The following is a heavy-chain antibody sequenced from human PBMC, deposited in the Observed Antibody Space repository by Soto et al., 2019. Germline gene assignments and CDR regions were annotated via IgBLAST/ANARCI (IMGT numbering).Heavy chain of an antibody. CDR3: VRDPGQDEAMDY. Sequence: QVQVVESGGGVVQPGRSLKLSCAASGFTFSNFGMHWVRQAPGKGLEWVAVIWHDGKEKYYADSAKGRSTISRDNSRNTLYRQVNSLRAEETGVEECVRDPGQDEAMDYWGQGTLVTVSS. CDR2: IWHDGKEK. J-gene: IGHJ4*02. CDR1: GFTFSNFG. V-gene: IGHV3-33*02.